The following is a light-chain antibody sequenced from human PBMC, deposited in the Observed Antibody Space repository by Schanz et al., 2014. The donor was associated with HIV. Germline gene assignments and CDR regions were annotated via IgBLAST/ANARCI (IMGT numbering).Light chain of an antibody. Sequence: QSVLTQPPSVSAAPGQKITISCSGGTSNVVSNYVSWYQQGPGTAPKLLIYDNSKRPSGTPDRFSGSKSGTSATLDITGLQTGDEADYYCGSWDSSLKAVVFGGGTQLTVL. CDR3: GSWDSSLKAVV. CDR1: TSNVVSNY. V-gene: IGLV1-51*01. J-gene: IGLJ2*01. CDR2: DNS.